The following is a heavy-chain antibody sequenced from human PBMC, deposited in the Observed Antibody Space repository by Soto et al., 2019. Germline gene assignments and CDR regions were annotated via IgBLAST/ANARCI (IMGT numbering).Heavy chain of an antibody. CDR1: GGTFSSYT. CDR3: ARDPDSTHFDY. J-gene: IGHJ4*02. V-gene: IGHV1-69*02. CDR2: IIPILGIA. D-gene: IGHD3-22*01. Sequence: QVQLVQSGAEVKKPGSSVKVSCKASGGTFSSYTISWVRQAPGQGLEWMGRIIPILGIANYAQKFQGRVTITADKSTSTAYMELSSLRSEDTAVYYWARDPDSTHFDYWGQGTLVTVSS.